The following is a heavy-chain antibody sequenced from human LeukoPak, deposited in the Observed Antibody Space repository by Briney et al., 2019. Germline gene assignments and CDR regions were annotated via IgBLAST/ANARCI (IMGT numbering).Heavy chain of an antibody. CDR2: ISGSGGST. CDR3: ARHTYSSSDYYFDY. Sequence: GSLRLSCAASGFTFSSYAMSWVRQAPGKGLEWVSAISGSGGSTYYADSVKGRFTISRDNSKNTLYLQMNSLRAEDTAVYYCARHTYSSSDYYFDYWGQGTLVTVSS. D-gene: IGHD6-6*01. CDR1: GFTFSSYA. V-gene: IGHV3-23*01. J-gene: IGHJ4*02.